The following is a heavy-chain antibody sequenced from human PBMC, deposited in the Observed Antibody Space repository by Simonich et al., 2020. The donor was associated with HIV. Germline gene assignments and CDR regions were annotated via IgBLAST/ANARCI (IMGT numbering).Heavy chain of an antibody. Sequence: GAEVKKPGASVKVSCKASGYIFSSYAFSWVRQAPGQGLEWMGWISAYTGNPNYAQKLQGRVTMTTDTSTSTAYMELRSLRSDDTAVYYCARGSPQDPYYYYYYMDVWGKGTTVTVSS. D-gene: IGHD2-15*01. V-gene: IGHV1-18*01. CDR3: ARGSPQDPYYYYYYMDV. CDR2: ISAYTGNP. J-gene: IGHJ6*03. CDR1: GYIFSSYA.